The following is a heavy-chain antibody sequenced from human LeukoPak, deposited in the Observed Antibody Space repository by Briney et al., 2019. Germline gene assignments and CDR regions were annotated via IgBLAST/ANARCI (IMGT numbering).Heavy chain of an antibody. CDR2: IIPIFGTA. Sequence: SVKVSCKASGGTFSSYAISWVRQAPGQGLEWMGRIIPIFGTANYAQKFQGRVTITADKSTSTAYMELSSLRSEDTAVYYCARVWSSPRSVADAFDIWGQGTMVTVSS. CDR1: GGTFSSYA. J-gene: IGHJ3*02. CDR3: ARVWSSPRSVADAFDI. D-gene: IGHD6-13*01. V-gene: IGHV1-69*06.